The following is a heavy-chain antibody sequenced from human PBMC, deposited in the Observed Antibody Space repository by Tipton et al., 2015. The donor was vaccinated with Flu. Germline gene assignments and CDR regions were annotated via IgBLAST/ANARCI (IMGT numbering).Heavy chain of an antibody. J-gene: IGHJ4*02. D-gene: IGHD3-3*01. CDR2: IYNGWRV. CDR1: GDSIRSSSYY. CDR3: ARDTIFGVAH. V-gene: IGHV4-39*07. Sequence: TLSLTCSVSGDSIRSSSYYWGWIRQPPHKGLEWVGSIYNGWRVYYNPSLKSRVTISMDTSKNQFSLKLSSVTAADTAVYYCARDTIFGVAHWGQGTLVTVSS.